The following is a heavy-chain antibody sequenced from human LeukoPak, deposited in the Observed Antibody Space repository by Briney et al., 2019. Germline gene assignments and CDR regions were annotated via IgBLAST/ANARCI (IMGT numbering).Heavy chain of an antibody. CDR2: ISSSSSYI. J-gene: IGHJ4*02. V-gene: IGHV3-21*01. CDR1: GFTFSSYS. CDR3: ARDYSGAGDYYFDY. D-gene: IGHD3-10*01. Sequence: GGSLRLSCAASGFTFSSYSMNWVRQAPGKGLEWVSSISSSSSYIYYADSVKSRFTISRDNAKNSLYLQMNSLRAEDTAVYYCARDYSGAGDYYFDYWGQGTLVTVSS.